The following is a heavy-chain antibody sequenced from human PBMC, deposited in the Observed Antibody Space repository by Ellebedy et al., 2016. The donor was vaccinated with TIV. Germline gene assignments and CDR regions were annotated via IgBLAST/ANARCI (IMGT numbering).Heavy chain of an antibody. CDR3: ANYDVDHLDS. CDR1: GSSFSNYG. J-gene: IGHJ5*01. V-gene: IGHV3-33*06. Sequence: GESLKISCAASGSSFSNYGMHWGRQAPGKGLEWVALSWYDGSQQYYADSVRGRFTISRDNSKNTLSLQMNSLRGEDTAVYYCANYDVDHLDSWGHGTLVTVSS. D-gene: IGHD3-22*01. CDR2: SWYDGSQQ.